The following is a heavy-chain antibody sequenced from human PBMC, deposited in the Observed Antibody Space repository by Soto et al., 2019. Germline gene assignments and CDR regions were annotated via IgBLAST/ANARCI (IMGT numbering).Heavy chain of an antibody. D-gene: IGHD3-10*01. Sequence: EVQLLESGGGLVQPGGSLRLSCAASGFTFSSYAMSLVRQAPGKGREWVSAISGSGGSTYYADSVKGRFTISRDNSKNTLYLQMNSLRAEETAVYYCARPGRKTAGLLWFGDQMGCAFDIWGQGTMVTVSS. CDR3: ARPGRKTAGLLWFGDQMGCAFDI. J-gene: IGHJ3*02. CDR2: ISGSGGST. V-gene: IGHV3-23*01. CDR1: GFTFSSYA.